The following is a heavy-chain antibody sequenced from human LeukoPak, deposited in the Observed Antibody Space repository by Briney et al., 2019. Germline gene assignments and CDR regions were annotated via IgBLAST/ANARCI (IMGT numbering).Heavy chain of an antibody. Sequence: SQTLSRTCAISGDSVSSNSAAWNWIRQSPSRGLEWLGRTYYRSKWYNDYAVSVKSRITINPDTSKNQFSLQLNSVTPEDTAVYYCARDGIPLRGYSGYAIGSDAFDIWGQGTMVTVSS. D-gene: IGHD5-12*01. CDR1: GDSVSSNSAA. CDR2: TYYRSKWYN. J-gene: IGHJ3*02. CDR3: ARDGIPLRGYSGYAIGSDAFDI. V-gene: IGHV6-1*01.